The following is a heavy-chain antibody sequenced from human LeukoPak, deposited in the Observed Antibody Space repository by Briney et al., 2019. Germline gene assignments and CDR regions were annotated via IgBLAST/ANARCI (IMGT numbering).Heavy chain of an antibody. Sequence: PSETLSLTCTVSGGSISSSPYYWGWIRQPPGKGLEWIGNIYYSGSTYYNPSLKTRVTISVDTSMNQFSLKLTSVTAADTAVYYCARHASVDGNWPRPLDYWGQGSLVTVSS. CDR3: ARHASVDGNWPRPLDY. V-gene: IGHV4-39*01. D-gene: IGHD6-19*01. J-gene: IGHJ4*02. CDR1: GGSISSSPYY. CDR2: IYYSGST.